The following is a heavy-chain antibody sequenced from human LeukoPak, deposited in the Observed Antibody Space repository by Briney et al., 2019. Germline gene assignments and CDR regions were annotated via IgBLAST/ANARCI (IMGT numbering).Heavy chain of an antibody. CDR1: GGSISSSSYY. CDR3: ARHFRHFDY. J-gene: IGHJ4*02. V-gene: IGHV4-39*01. Sequence: PSEILSLTCTVSGGSISSSSYYWGWIRQPPGKGLEWIGSIYYSGSTYYDPSLKSRVTISVDTSKNQFSLKLSSVTAADTAVYYCARHFRHFDYWGQGTLVTVSS. CDR2: IYYSGST.